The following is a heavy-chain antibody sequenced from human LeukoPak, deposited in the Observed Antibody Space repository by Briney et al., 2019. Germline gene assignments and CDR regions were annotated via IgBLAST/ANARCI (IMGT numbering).Heavy chain of an antibody. Sequence: GASVKVSCKASGYTFTGNYMNWVRQAPGQGLEWMGWINPNSGGTNYAQKFQGRVTMTRDTSISTAYMDLSRLRSDDTAVYYCAREVFLDVFDFWGQGTMVTVSS. J-gene: IGHJ3*01. CDR3: AREVFLDVFDF. V-gene: IGHV1-2*02. D-gene: IGHD2/OR15-2a*01. CDR1: GYTFTGNY. CDR2: INPNSGGT.